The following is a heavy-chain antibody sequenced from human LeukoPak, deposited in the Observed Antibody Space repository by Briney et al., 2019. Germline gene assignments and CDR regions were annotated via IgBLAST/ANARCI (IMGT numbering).Heavy chain of an antibody. CDR3: ARLYGGYGDYYFDY. J-gene: IGHJ4*02. D-gene: IGHD4-17*01. CDR2: INSDGSST. V-gene: IGHV3-74*01. CDR1: GFTFRSYW. Sequence: GGSLRLSCAASGFTFRSYWMHWVRQAPGKGLVWVSRINSDGSSTSYADTVKGRFTISRDNAKNTLYLQMNSLRAEDTAVYYCARLYGGYGDYYFDYWGQGTLVTVSS.